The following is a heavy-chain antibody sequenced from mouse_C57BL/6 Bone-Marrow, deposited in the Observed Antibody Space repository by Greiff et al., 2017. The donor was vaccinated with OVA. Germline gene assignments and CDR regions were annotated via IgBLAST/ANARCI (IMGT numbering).Heavy chain of an antibody. CDR1: GYTFTSYG. J-gene: IGHJ2*01. V-gene: IGHV1-81*01. CDR2: IYPRSGNT. CDR3: ARRYYGHSGFDY. D-gene: IGHD1-1*02. Sequence: QVQLQQSGAELARPGASVKLSCKASGYTFTSYGISWVKQRTGQGLEWIGEIYPRSGNTYYNEKFKGKATLTADKSSSTAYMELRSLTSEDSAVYFCARRYYGHSGFDYWGQGTTLTVSS.